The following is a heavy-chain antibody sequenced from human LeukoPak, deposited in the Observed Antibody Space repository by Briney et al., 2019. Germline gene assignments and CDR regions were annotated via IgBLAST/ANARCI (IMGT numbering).Heavy chain of an antibody. CDR2: IHPNTGRT. CDR3: ARTPVTVIRGVIEDGMDV. CDR1: GYAFTDYY. V-gene: IGHV1-2*02. D-gene: IGHD3-10*01. J-gene: IGHJ6*02. Sequence: ASVKVSCKPSGYAFTDYYLHWVRQAPGQGLEWMGWIHPNTGRTYYAQKFQGRVTMTRDTSVSTAYMDLSRLGSDDTAVYYCARTPVTVIRGVIEDGMDVWGQGTTVTVSS.